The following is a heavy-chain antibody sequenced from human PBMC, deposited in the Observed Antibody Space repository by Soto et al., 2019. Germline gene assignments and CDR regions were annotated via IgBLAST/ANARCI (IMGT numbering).Heavy chain of an antibody. CDR1: GFTFDDYA. CDR3: AKDKGARAAAGTYFDY. V-gene: IGHV3-9*01. CDR2: ISWNSGSI. J-gene: IGHJ4*02. Sequence: GGSLRLSCAASGFTFDDYAMHWVRQAPGKGLEWVSGISWNSGSIGYADSVKGRFTISRDNAKNSLYLQMNSLRAEDTALYYCAKDKGARAAAGTYFDYWGQGTLVTVSS. D-gene: IGHD6-13*01.